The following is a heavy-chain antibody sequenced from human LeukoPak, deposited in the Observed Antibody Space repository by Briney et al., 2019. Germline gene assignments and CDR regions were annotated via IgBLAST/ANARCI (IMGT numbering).Heavy chain of an antibody. V-gene: IGHV3-23*01. CDR2: ISGSGGIT. J-gene: IGHJ4*02. CDR1: GFTFNNYD. Sequence: GGSLRLSCAASGFTFNNYDMTWVRQAAGKGLEWVSGISGSGGITYYADSVKGRFTISRDNSKNTLYLQMNSLRAEDTAVYYCALRTPMNYLDSWGQGTLVTVSS. D-gene: IGHD3-10*01. CDR3: ALRTPMNYLDS.